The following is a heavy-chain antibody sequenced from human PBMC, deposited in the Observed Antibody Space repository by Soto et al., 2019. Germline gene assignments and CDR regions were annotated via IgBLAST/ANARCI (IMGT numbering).Heavy chain of an antibody. J-gene: IGHJ4*02. CDR1: GYTFANYP. V-gene: IGHV1-3*04. CDR2: INTGNGTT. Sequence: QVQFVQSGAEVKKPGASVRVSCETSGYTFANYPIHWVRQAPGRGLEWVAWINTGNGTTRYSPRLQGRVTLTRDTSASTAYMDLTSLRFEDTAVYYCASNAFDYWGQGTLVAVSP. D-gene: IGHD2-8*01. CDR3: ASNAFDY.